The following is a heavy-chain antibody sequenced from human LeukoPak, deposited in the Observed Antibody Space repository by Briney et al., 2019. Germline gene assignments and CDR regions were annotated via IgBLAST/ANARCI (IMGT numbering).Heavy chain of an antibody. CDR3: AREARDCTNGVCYSSDPNSFDS. Sequence: ASVKVPCKASGYTFTGYYMHWVRQAPGQGLEWMGWINPNSGGTNYAQKFQGRVTMTRDTSISTAYMELSRLRSDDTAVYYCAREARDCTNGVCYSSDPNSFDSWGQGTLVTVSS. CDR1: GYTFTGYY. V-gene: IGHV1-2*02. J-gene: IGHJ4*02. D-gene: IGHD2-8*01. CDR2: INPNSGGT.